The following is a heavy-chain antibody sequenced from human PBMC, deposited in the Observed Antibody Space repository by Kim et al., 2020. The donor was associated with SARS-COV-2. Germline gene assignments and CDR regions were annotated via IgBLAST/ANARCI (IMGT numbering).Heavy chain of an antibody. Sequence: GGSLRLSCAASGFTFSSYAMHWVRQAPGKGLEWVAVISYDGSNKYYADSVKGRCTISRDNSKNTLYLQMNSLRAEDKAAYYCARVRTPQTWLPIAYFAY. J-gene: IGHJ4*01. CDR3: ARVRTPQTWLPIAYFAY. CDR2: ISYDGSNK. CDR1: GFTFSSYA. V-gene: IGHV3-30-3*01. D-gene: IGHD5-12*01.